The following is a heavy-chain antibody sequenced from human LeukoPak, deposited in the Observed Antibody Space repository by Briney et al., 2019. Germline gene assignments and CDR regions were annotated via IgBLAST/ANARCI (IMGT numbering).Heavy chain of an antibody. J-gene: IGHJ6*03. Sequence: SESLSLTCAVYGGSFSGYYWSWIRLPPGKGLEWIGEINHSGSTNYNPSLKSRVTISVDTSKNQFSLKLSSVTAADTAVYYCARGRVTRRRCSGGSCDHYYMDVWGKGTTVTVSS. D-gene: IGHD2-15*01. V-gene: IGHV4-34*01. CDR2: INHSGST. CDR1: GGSFSGYY. CDR3: ARGRVTRRRCSGGSCDHYYMDV.